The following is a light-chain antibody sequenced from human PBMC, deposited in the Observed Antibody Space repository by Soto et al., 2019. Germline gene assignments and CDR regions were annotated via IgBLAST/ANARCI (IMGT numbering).Light chain of an antibody. V-gene: IGKV1-5*01. CDR1: QSISSW. Sequence: DIQMTQSPSTLSATAGDRVTITCRASQSISSWLAWYQHKPGKAPKLLIYDASNLDSGVPSRFRGRGSETEFTLTIRDLQPDDFATYYCQHYDSYPYTFGQGTRLEIK. J-gene: IGKJ2*01. CDR3: QHYDSYPYT. CDR2: DAS.